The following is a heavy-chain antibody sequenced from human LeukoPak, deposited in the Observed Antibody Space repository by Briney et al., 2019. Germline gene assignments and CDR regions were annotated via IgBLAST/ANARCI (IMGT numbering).Heavy chain of an antibody. J-gene: IGHJ6*02. V-gene: IGHV4-34*01. D-gene: IGHD3-10*01. CDR1: GGSFSGYY. CDR3: ARFAGWVVRGVITYYYYYGMDV. CDR2: INHSGST. Sequence: SETLSLTCAVYGGSFSGYYWSWIRQPPGKGLEWIGEINHSGSTNYNPSLKSRVTISVDTSKNQFSVKLSSVTAADTAVYYCARFAGWVVRGVITYYYYYGMDVWGQGTTVTVSS.